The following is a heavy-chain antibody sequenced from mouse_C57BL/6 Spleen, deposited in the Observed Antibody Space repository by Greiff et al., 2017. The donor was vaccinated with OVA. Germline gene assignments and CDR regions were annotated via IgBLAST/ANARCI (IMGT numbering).Heavy chain of an antibody. CDR1: GYAFSSSW. Sequence: VQLQQSGPELVKPGASVKISCKASGYAFSSSWMNWVKQRPGKGLEWIGRIYPGDGDTNYNGKFKGKATLTVDNSSSTAYMHLSSLTSEDAAVCFWARSLENGEDYWGQGTTLTVSS. V-gene: IGHV1-82*01. CDR3: ARSLENGEDY. J-gene: IGHJ2*01. CDR2: IYPGDGDT. D-gene: IGHD2-13*01.